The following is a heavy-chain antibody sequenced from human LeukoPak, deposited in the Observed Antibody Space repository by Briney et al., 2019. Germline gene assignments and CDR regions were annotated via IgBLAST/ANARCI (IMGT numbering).Heavy chain of an antibody. CDR1: GFTFSSYG. CDR3: AKANQRGTYFASGSIRSAVDY. J-gene: IGHJ4*02. Sequence: GGSLRLSCAASGFTFSSYGMHWVRQAPGKGLEWVAFIRYDGSNKYYADSVKGRFTISRDNSKNTLYLQMNSLRAEDTAVYYCAKANQRGTYFASGSIRSAVDYWGQGTLVTVSS. D-gene: IGHD3-10*01. CDR2: IRYDGSNK. V-gene: IGHV3-30*02.